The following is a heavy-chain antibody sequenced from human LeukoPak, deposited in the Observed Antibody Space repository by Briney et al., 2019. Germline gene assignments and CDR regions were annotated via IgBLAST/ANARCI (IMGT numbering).Heavy chain of an antibody. CDR3: ARTFILTTANDALDI. CDR1: GFTFSSYN. D-gene: IGHD1-1*01. J-gene: IGHJ3*02. Sequence: GGSLRLSCAASGFTFSSYNMNWVRQAPGKGLEWVSSISSSSDYIYYADSMKGRFTISRDNAKNSLYLQMDSLRAEDTAVYYCARTFILTTANDALDIWGQGTMVTVSS. CDR2: ISSSSDYI. V-gene: IGHV3-21*01.